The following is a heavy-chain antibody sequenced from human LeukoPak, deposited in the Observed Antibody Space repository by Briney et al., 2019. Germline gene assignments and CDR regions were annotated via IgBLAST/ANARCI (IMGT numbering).Heavy chain of an antibody. CDR2: ISSSGSTI. J-gene: IGHJ4*02. CDR1: GFTFSSYE. D-gene: IGHD3-10*01. Sequence: GGSLRLSCAASGFTFSSYEMNWVRQAPGKGLEWVSYISSSGSTIYCADSVKGRFTISRDNAKNSLYLQMNSLRAEDTAVYYCARGRDPYYYGSGSHKAIDYWGQGTLVTVSS. V-gene: IGHV3-48*03. CDR3: ARGRDPYYYGSGSHKAIDY.